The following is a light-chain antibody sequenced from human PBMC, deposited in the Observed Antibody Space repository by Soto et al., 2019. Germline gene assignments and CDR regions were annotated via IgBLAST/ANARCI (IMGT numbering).Light chain of an antibody. V-gene: IGKV1-39*01. CDR1: QSITTY. CDR3: QQTYSIPIS. Sequence: DIQMTQSPSSLSASVGDRVTITCRAGQSITTYLNWYQQKSGKAPKLLIHAASILQSGVPSRFSGSGSGTDFTLTISSLQLEDFATYYCQQTYSIPISFGQGTRLENK. J-gene: IGKJ5*01. CDR2: AAS.